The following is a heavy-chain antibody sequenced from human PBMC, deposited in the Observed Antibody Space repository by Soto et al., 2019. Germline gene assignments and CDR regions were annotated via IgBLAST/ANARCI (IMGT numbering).Heavy chain of an antibody. CDR1: GYTFADYY. CDR3: VKDMSGSTVTGTGDY. V-gene: IGHV1-2*02. CDR2: IIPNSGAT. J-gene: IGHJ4*02. D-gene: IGHD4-17*01. Sequence: QVHLVQSGADVKKPGASVKVSCKASGYTFADYYIHWVRQAPGQGLEWMGWIIPNSGATNYARNFQGRVTMTRDTSTSTAYVELSGLRSDDTAVYYCVKDMSGSTVTGTGDYWGQGTLVTVSS.